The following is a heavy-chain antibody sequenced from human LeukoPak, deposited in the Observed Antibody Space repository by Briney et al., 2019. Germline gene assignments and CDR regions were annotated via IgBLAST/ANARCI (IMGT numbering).Heavy chain of an antibody. J-gene: IGHJ4*02. CDR2: IYYSGST. D-gene: IGHD6-13*01. CDR3: ARHSVKYSSSWFDY. CDR1: GGSFSGYY. Sequence: KPSETLSLTCAVYGGSFSGYYWSWIRQPPGKGLEWIGSIYYSGSTYYNPSLKSRVTISVDTSKNQFSLRLSSVTAADTAVYYCARHSVKYSSSWFDYWGQGTLVTVSS. V-gene: IGHV4-34*01.